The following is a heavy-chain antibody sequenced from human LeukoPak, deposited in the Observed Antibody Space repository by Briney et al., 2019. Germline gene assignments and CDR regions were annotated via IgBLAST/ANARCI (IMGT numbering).Heavy chain of an antibody. Sequence: GASVKLSCKASGYTFTSYGISWVRQAPGQGLEWLGWISAYNGNTNYAQKLQGRVTMTTDTSTSTAYMELRSLRSDDTAVYYCARVLYYYDSSGSDYWGQGTLVTVSS. D-gene: IGHD3-22*01. CDR3: ARVLYYYDSSGSDY. V-gene: IGHV1-18*01. J-gene: IGHJ4*02. CDR2: ISAYNGNT. CDR1: GYTFTSYG.